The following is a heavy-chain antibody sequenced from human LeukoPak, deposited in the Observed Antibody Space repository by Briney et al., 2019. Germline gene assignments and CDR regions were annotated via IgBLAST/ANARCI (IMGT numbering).Heavy chain of an antibody. Sequence: ASVKVSCKASGYTFTSYGISWVRQAPGQGLEWMGWISAYNGNTNYAQKLQGRVAMTTDTSTSTAHMELRSLRSDDTAVYYCARVAGLDDAFDIWGQGTMVTVSS. CDR3: ARVAGLDDAFDI. J-gene: IGHJ3*02. V-gene: IGHV1-18*01. CDR1: GYTFTSYG. CDR2: ISAYNGNT. D-gene: IGHD3/OR15-3a*01.